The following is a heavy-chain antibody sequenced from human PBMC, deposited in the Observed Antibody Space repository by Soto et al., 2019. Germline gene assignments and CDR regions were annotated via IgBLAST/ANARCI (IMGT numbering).Heavy chain of an antibody. CDR2: INPNSGGT. D-gene: IGHD3-3*01. V-gene: IGHV1-2*02. J-gene: IGHJ6*02. CDR3: AVGADFWSGYYYYYGMDV. CDR1: GYTFTGYY. Sequence: ASVKVSCKASGYTFTGYYMHWVRQAPGQGLEWMGWINPNSGGTNYAQKFQGRVTMTRDTSISTAYMELSRLRSDDTAVYYCAVGADFWSGYYYYYGMDVWGQGTTVIVSS.